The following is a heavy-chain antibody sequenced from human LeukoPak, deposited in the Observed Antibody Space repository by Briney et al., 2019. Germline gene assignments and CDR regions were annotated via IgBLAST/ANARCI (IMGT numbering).Heavy chain of an antibody. Sequence: GGSLRLSCAASGFTFSAYAMHRVREAPVKGLDWVAAMSSDGSSKYYTDSVKGRFTISSDNSKNTLYLQMHSLRPEDTAVYYCARDPDFSTFLQGDYWGQGTQVTVSS. J-gene: IGHJ4*02. CDR3: ARDPDFSTFLQGDY. CDR1: GFTFSAYA. D-gene: IGHD2/OR15-2a*01. V-gene: IGHV3-30*04. CDR2: MSSDGSSK.